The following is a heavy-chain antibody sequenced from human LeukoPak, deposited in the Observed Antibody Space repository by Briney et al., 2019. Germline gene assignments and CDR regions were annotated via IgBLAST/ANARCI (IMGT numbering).Heavy chain of an antibody. J-gene: IGHJ5*01. CDR2: TNPKNGDR. CDR3: TRGVLPARFDF. Sequence: ASVKVSCKASGYTFTSYGISWVRQAPGQGFEWMGWTNPKNGDRKYAQKFQGRVTMTRDTSTSTVYMEVSRLTSDDTAVYYCTRGVLPARFDFWGQGTLVTVSS. V-gene: IGHV1-2*02. CDR1: GYTFTSYG. D-gene: IGHD2-2*01.